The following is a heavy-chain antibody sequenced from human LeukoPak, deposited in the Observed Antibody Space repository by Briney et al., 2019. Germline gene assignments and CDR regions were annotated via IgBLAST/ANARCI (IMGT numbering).Heavy chain of an antibody. CDR1: GFTFNSYG. CDR3: ARDSHPLGDSSGPTAY. CDR2: KWYDGSNK. V-gene: IGHV3-33*01. J-gene: IGHJ4*02. D-gene: IGHD3-22*01. Sequence: GGSLRLSCAASGFTFNSYGMHWVRQAPGKGLEWVAVKWYDGSNKYYADSVKGRFTISRDNSKNTLYLQMNSLRAEDTAVYYCARDSHPLGDSSGPTAYWGQGTLVNVSS.